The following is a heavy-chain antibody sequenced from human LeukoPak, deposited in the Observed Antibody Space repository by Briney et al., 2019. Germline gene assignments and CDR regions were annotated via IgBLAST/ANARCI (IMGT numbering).Heavy chain of an antibody. CDR1: GYTFTGYY. CDR2: INPNSGGT. V-gene: IGHV1-2*02. J-gene: IGHJ4*02. Sequence: AASVKVSCKASGYTFTGYYMHWVRQAPGQGLEWMGWINPNSGGTNYAQKFQGRVTMTRDTSISTAYMELSRLRSDDTAVYYCARDSGSFQDGFDYWGQGTLVTVSS. CDR3: ARDSGSFQDGFDY. D-gene: IGHD1-26*01.